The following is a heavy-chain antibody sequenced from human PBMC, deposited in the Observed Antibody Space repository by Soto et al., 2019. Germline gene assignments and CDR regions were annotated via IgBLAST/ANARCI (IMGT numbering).Heavy chain of an antibody. V-gene: IGHV3-30*18. CDR2: ISYDGSNK. CDR1: GFTFSSYG. Sequence: PGGSLRLSCAASGFTFSSYGMHWVRQAPGKGLEWVAVISYDGSNKYYADSVKGRFTISRDNSKNTLYLQMNSLRAEDTAVYYCAKASSVAGPFDYWGQGTLVTVSS. D-gene: IGHD6-19*01. CDR3: AKASSVAGPFDY. J-gene: IGHJ4*02.